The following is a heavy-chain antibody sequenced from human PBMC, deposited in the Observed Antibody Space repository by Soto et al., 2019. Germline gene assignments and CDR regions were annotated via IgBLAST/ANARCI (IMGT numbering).Heavy chain of an antibody. D-gene: IGHD5-12*01. CDR1: GFTFSSYT. CDR3: ARRDGYNFDY. V-gene: IGHV3-64*01. CDR2: ISSNGGST. J-gene: IGHJ4*02. Sequence: SLRLSCAASGFTFSSYTMHWFRQAPGKGLEYVSAISSNGGSTYYANSVKGRFTISRDNSKNTLYLQMGSLRAEDMAVYYCARRDGYNFDYWGQGTLVTVSS.